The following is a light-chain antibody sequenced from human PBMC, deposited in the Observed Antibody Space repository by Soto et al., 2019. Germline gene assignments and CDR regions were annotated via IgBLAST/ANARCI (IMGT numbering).Light chain of an antibody. J-gene: IGLJ2*01. Sequence: QSALTQPASVSGSPGQSITLSCTGTSSDVGSYNLVSWYQQHPGKAPKVMIYEGTKRPSGVSNRFSGSKSGNTASLTISGLQAEDEAHYYCCSYAGSSTLVFGGGTKVTVL. CDR1: SSDVGSYNL. CDR3: CSYAGSSTLV. V-gene: IGLV2-23*01. CDR2: EGT.